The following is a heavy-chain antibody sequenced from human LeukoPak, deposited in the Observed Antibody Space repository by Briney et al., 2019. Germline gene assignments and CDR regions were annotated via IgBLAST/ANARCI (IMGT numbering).Heavy chain of an antibody. V-gene: IGHV1-69*13. Sequence: ASVKVSCKASGDTFSSYAISWVRQAPGQGLEWMGGIIPIFGTANYAQKFQGRVTITADESTSTAYMELSSLRSEDTAVYYCASLYGIAAAGGFDYWGQGTLVTVSS. CDR2: IIPIFGTA. CDR3: ASLYGIAAAGGFDY. CDR1: GDTFSSYA. D-gene: IGHD6-13*01. J-gene: IGHJ4*02.